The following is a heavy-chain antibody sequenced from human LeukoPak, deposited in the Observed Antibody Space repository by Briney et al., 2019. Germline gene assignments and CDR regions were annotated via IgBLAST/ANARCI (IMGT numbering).Heavy chain of an antibody. CDR3: ARGSGGSYPPSDFDY. CDR2: ITGNGGST. J-gene: IGHJ4*02. D-gene: IGHD1-26*01. CDR1: GFTFSSYA. Sequence: PGGSLRLSCAASGFTFSSYAMHWVRQAPGKGLEYISAITGNGGSTYYANSVKGRFTISRDNSENTLYLQMGSLRAEDMAVYYCARGSGGSYPPSDFDYWGRGTLVTVSS. V-gene: IGHV3-64*01.